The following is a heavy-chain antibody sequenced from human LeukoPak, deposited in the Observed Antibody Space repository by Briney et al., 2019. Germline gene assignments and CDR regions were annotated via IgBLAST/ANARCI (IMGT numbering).Heavy chain of an antibody. J-gene: IGHJ4*02. CDR2: ISYDGSNK. CDR3: AKLID. V-gene: IGHV3-30*18. D-gene: IGHD3-16*01. CDR1: GFTFSSYG. Sequence: PGRSLRLSCAASGFTFSSYGMHWVRQAPGKGLEWVAVISYDGSNKYYADSVKGRFTISRDNSKNTLYLQMNSLRAEDTAVYYCAKLIDWGQGTLVTVSS.